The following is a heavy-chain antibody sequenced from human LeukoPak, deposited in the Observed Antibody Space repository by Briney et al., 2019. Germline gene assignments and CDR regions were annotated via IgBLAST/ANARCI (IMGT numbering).Heavy chain of an antibody. CDR3: ARHRFLARGFDI. CDR1: GGSISSGSYY. CDR2: IYYSGST. D-gene: IGHD3-3*01. J-gene: IGHJ3*02. V-gene: IGHV4-39*01. Sequence: PSQTLSLTCTVSGGSISSGSYYWGWIRQPPGKGLEWIGSIYYSGSTYYTPSLKSRVTISVDTSKNQFSLKLSSVTAADTAVYYRARHRFLARGFDIWGQGTMVTVSS.